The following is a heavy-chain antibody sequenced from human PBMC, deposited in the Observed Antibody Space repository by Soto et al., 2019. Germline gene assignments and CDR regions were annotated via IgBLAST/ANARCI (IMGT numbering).Heavy chain of an antibody. D-gene: IGHD6-13*01. V-gene: IGHV3-33*01. CDR2: FWYDASGQ. CDR3: AFGSWNQYYFDY. J-gene: IGHJ4*02. Sequence: QVQLVESGGGVVQPGGSLRLSCATSGFTCTSYTMHWVRQAPGKGLEWVATFWYDASGQKYADSVKGRFTISRNPSTSTLYLHMDSLRPEDTALYYCAFGSWNQYYFDYWGQEILVTVSS. CDR1: GFTCTSYT.